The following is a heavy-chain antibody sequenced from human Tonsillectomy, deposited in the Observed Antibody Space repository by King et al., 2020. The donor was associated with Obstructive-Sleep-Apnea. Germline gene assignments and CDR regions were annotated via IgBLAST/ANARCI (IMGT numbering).Heavy chain of an antibody. J-gene: IGHJ4*02. Sequence: VQLQESGPGLVKPSETLSLTCTVSGGSISSYSWSWIRQPPGKGLGWIGYIYYSGSTNYNPSLKSRVSISVDTSKNQFSLKLSSVTAADTAVYYCARISTRKSGFPLDYWGQGTLVTVSS. CDR1: GGSISSYS. D-gene: IGHD3-22*01. V-gene: IGHV4-59*08. CDR3: ARISTRKSGFPLDY. CDR2: IYYSGST.